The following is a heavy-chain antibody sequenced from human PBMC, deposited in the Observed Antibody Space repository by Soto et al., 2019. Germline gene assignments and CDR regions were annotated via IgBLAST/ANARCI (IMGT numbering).Heavy chain of an antibody. V-gene: IGHV3-33*01. J-gene: IGHJ4*02. CDR3: ARAVGPYDY. CDR2: IWYDGSNK. CDR1: GFAFSTYG. D-gene: IGHD1-26*01. Sequence: QVQLVESGGGVVQPGRSLRLSCAASGFAFSTYGIHWVRQAPGKGLEWVAVIWYDGSNKYYADSVKGRFTISRDNSKNTLYLQMDSLRAEDTAVDSCARAVGPYDYWGQGTLVTVSS.